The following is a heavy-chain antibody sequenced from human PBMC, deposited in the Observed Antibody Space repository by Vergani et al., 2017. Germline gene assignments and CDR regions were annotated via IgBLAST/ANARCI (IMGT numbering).Heavy chain of an antibody. CDR2: VTGTSANI. CDR3: VRISDYARELDF. D-gene: IGHD4-17*01. CDR1: GFSFRGHG. J-gene: IGHJ4*02. Sequence: VHLVESGGGVVQPGRSLTLSCVASGFSFRGHGMHWVRQAPGKGLEWVASVTGTSANIYYPDAVKGRFTIFRDNTRNSVFLELTSLRAEDTAIYYCVRISDYARELDFWGQGTLVTVAS. V-gene: IGHV3-21*01.